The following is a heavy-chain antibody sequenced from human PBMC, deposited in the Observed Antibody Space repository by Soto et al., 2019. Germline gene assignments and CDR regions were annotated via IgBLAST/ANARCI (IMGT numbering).Heavy chain of an antibody. J-gene: IGHJ5*02. CDR2: IYYSGST. CDR1: GGSISSSSYY. V-gene: IGHV4-39*02. CDR3: ARESVRTLGGWFDP. Sequence: SETLSLTCTVSGGSISSSSYYWGWIRQPPGKGLEWIGSIYYSGSTYYNPSLKSRVTISVDTSKNQFSLKLSSVTAADTAVYYCARESVRTLGGWFDPWGQGTLVTVSS.